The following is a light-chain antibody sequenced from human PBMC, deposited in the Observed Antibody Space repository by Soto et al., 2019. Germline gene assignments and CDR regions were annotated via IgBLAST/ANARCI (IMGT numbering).Light chain of an antibody. J-gene: IGLJ2*01. CDR3: SSYTSSSTPRA. Sequence: QSVLTQPASVSGSPGQSITISCTGTSSDVGGYDYVSWYQQHPGKVPKLLIYDVTNRPSGVSDRFSGSKSGNTASLTISGLQAEDEADYYCSSYTSSSTPRAFGGGTKVTVL. V-gene: IGLV2-14*03. CDR2: DVT. CDR1: SSDVGGYDY.